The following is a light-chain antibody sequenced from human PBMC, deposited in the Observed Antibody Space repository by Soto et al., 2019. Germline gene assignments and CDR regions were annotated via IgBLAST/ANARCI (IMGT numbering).Light chain of an antibody. V-gene: IGKV3-15*01. CDR3: HQYNDWPRFT. CDR2: GAS. J-gene: IGKJ3*01. CDR1: QSVSTD. Sequence: EIVMTQSPATLSVSPGERATLSCRASQSVSTDLAWYQQKPGQAPRRLIYGASTRATGIPARFSGSGSGTEFPLTITSLQSEDLAIYYGHQYNDWPRFTFGPGTKVEIK.